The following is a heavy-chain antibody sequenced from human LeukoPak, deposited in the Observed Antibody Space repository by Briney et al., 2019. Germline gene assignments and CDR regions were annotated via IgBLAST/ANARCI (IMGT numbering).Heavy chain of an antibody. CDR1: GGTFSRYA. CDR2: IIPFHGTP. V-gene: IGHV1-69*05. Sequence: SVKVSCKGSGGTFSRYAISWVRQAPGQGLEWMGGIIPFHGTPNYAQKFQGRVTITTDESTSTAYMELISLRTEDTAVYYCASVVAGTYYYYYMDVWGKGTTVTVSS. J-gene: IGHJ6*03. D-gene: IGHD6-19*01. CDR3: ASVVAGTYYYYYMDV.